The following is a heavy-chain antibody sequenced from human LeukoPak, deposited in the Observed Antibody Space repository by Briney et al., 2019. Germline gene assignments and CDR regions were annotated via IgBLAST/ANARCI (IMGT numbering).Heavy chain of an antibody. CDR1: GDSMYSHY. CDR3: ARGDYYDGGGRNWFDP. V-gene: IGHV4-4*07. D-gene: IGHD3-3*01. J-gene: IGHJ5*02. Sequence: SETLSLTCSVSGDSMYSHYWSFIRQAAGTGLEWIGRIHTSGTTYYNPSLKSRVTLSIDTSMNQFSLRLTSVTAADTAEYYCARGDYYDGGGRNWFDPWGQGTLVTVSP. CDR2: IHTSGTT.